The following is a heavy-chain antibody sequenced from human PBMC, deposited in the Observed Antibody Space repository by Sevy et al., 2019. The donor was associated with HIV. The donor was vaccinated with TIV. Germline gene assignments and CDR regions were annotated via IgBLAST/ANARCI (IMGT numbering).Heavy chain of an antibody. J-gene: IGHJ5*02. CDR3: AKETASGYLP. V-gene: IGHV3-23*01. CDR1: GSTFSSYV. D-gene: IGHD3-3*01. CDR2: ISGSGGYT. Sequence: GGSLRLSCVASGSTFSSYVMSWVRQAPGKGLEWVSTISGSGGYTYYADSVKGRFTISRDNSKNTVDLLIISLRAEDTAVYYCAKETASGYLPWGHGTLVTVSS.